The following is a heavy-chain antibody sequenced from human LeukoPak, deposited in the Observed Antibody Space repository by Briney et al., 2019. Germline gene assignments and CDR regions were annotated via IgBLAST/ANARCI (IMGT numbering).Heavy chain of an antibody. Sequence: PGGSLRLSCAASGFTFSSYSMNWVRQAPGKGLEWVSSISSSSSYIYYADSVKGRFTISRDNAKNSLYLQMNSLRAEDTAVYYCARDSTPRNYDSSGYYYQGDAFDIWGQGTMVTVSS. CDR2: ISSSSSYI. CDR1: GFTFSSYS. D-gene: IGHD3-22*01. CDR3: ARDSTPRNYDSSGYYYQGDAFDI. J-gene: IGHJ3*02. V-gene: IGHV3-21*01.